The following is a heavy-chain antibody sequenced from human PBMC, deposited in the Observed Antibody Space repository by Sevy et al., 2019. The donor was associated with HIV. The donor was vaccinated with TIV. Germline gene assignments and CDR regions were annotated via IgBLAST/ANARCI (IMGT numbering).Heavy chain of an antibody. CDR3: ARDNAILTPRAFDI. V-gene: IGHV4-59*13. J-gene: IGHJ3*02. CDR1: AGSISSYY. D-gene: IGHD3-9*01. CDR2: IYYSGTT. Sequence: LSLTCSVSAGSISSYYWSWIRQPPGKGLEWIGYIYYSGTTDYNPSLKSRVTISQDKSKKVFSLRLRSVTAADTAVYYCARDNAILTPRAFDIWGQWTMVTVSS.